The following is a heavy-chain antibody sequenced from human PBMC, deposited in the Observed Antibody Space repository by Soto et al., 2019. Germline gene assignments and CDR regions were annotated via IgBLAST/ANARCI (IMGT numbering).Heavy chain of an antibody. D-gene: IGHD1-26*01. Sequence: PGGSLRLSCAASGFTFSTYWMSWVRQAPGKGLEWVANIKQDGSEKYYVDSVKGRFTISRDNAKNSLYLQMNSLRAEDTAVYYCARASYSGSYYYFDYWGQGTLVTVSS. CDR3: ARASYSGSYYYFDY. CDR2: IKQDGSEK. CDR1: GFTFSTYW. V-gene: IGHV3-7*01. J-gene: IGHJ4*02.